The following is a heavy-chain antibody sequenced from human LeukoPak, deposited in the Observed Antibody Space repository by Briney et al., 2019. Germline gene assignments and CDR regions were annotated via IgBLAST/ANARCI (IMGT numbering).Heavy chain of an antibody. J-gene: IGHJ4*02. CDR3: AKDRPNYYGSNGHYYRRDGDY. CDR1: GFTFRIYA. CDR2: ITSSGDGA. Sequence: PGGSLRLSCAASGFTFRIYAMSGVRQAPGKGRQWVSSITSSGDGAYYADSVKGRFTTSRDNSANMLYLQMNSLRVEDTAVYFCAKDRPNYYGSNGHYYRRDGDYWGQGTLVTVSS. D-gene: IGHD3-22*01. V-gene: IGHV3-23*01.